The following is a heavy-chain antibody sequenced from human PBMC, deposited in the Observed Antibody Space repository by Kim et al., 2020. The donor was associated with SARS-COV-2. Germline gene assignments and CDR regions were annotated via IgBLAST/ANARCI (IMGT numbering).Heavy chain of an antibody. CDR3: AKDPYSSSWYYFDY. Sequence: DTVTGRFTISRDNSKNTLYLQMNSLRAEDTAVYYCAKDPYSSSWYYFDYWGQGTLVTVSS. J-gene: IGHJ4*02. D-gene: IGHD6-13*01. V-gene: IGHV3-23*01.